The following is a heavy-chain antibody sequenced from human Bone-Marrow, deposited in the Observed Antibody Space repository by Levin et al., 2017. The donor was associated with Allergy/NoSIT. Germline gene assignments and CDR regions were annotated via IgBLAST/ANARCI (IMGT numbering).Heavy chain of an antibody. CDR2: ISGSTSTT. J-gene: IGHJ5*02. D-gene: IGHD6-19*01. Sequence: GESLKISCAASGFTFSSYTMNWVRQAPGKGLEWVSYISGSTSTTFYADSVKGRFTISRDNAKNSLYLQMNSLRAEDTAVYYCARDSSGWLNWFDPWGQGTLVIVSS. V-gene: IGHV3-48*04. CDR3: ARDSSGWLNWFDP. CDR1: GFTFSSYT.